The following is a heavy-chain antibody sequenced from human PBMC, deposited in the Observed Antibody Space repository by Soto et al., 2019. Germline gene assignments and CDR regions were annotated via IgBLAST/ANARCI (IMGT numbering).Heavy chain of an antibody. CDR3: ARQAVAFGSGSYPYWFDP. CDR1: GYTFTGYY. Sequence: ASVKVSCKASGYTFTGYYMHWVRQAPGQGLEWMGWINPNSGGTNYAQKFQGWVTMTRDTSISTAYMELSRLRSDDTAVYYCARQAVAFGSGSYPYWFDPGGQGTLVTVSS. V-gene: IGHV1-2*04. CDR2: INPNSGGT. D-gene: IGHD3-10*01. J-gene: IGHJ5*02.